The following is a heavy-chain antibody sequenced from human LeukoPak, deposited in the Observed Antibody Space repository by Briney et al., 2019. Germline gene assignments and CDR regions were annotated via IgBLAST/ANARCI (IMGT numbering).Heavy chain of an antibody. CDR3: AKDLEGGDSCDYHF. CDR2: ISGSRGVT. Sequence: PGGSLRLSCVDSGFTFSTYAMSWVRQVPGKGLEWVSTISGSRGVTKFADSVKGRFTISRDNSKNTLYLQMNSLRVEDTAIYYCAKDLEGGDSCDYHFWGQGTLVTVSS. D-gene: IGHD3-22*01. J-gene: IGHJ4*02. V-gene: IGHV3-23*01. CDR1: GFTFSTYA.